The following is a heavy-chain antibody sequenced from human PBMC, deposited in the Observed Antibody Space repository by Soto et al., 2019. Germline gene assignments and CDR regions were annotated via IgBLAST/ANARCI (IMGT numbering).Heavy chain of an antibody. D-gene: IGHD4-17*01. CDR1: GFTFNNYG. J-gene: IGHJ4*02. Sequence: EVQLLESGGGLLQPGGSLRLSCAASGFTFNNYGMSWVRQAPGKGLEWVSAITDSGGSTYYADSVKGRFTISRDNPEHTVYLQMNSLRAEDTAVYYCAKAATVVTLYYFDYWGQGTLVTVSS. V-gene: IGHV3-23*01. CDR3: AKAATVVTLYYFDY. CDR2: ITDSGGST.